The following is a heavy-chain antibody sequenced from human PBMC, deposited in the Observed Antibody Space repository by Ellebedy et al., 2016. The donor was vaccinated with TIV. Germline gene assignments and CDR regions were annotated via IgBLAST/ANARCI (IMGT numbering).Heavy chain of an antibody. CDR2: IYPGDSDT. D-gene: IGHD3-10*01. J-gene: IGHJ3*02. CDR3: ARATTMVRGIIIDAFDI. Sequence: GESLKISCTGSGYSFTSYWIAWVRQMPGKSLEWMGIIYPGDSDTRYSPSFQGQVTISADESVSTAYLQWRSLKSSDTAMYYCARATTMVRGIIIDAFDIWGQGTMVSVSS. V-gene: IGHV5-51*01. CDR1: GYSFTSYW.